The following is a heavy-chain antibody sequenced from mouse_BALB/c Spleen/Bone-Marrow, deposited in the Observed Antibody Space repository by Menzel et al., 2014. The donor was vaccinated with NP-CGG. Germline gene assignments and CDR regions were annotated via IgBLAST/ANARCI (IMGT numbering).Heavy chain of an antibody. V-gene: IGHV2-9*02. CDR2: IWAGGST. CDR1: GFSLTNYG. J-gene: IGHJ4*01. D-gene: IGHD1-2*01. Sequence: VKLVESGPGLVAPSQSLSITCTVSGFSLTNYGVRWVRQPAGKGLEWLGVIWAGGSTNYNSALMSRLSISKDNSKSQVFLKVNSLQTDDTAMYYCARGSIRPDYYAMDYWGQGTSVTVSS. CDR3: ARGSIRPDYYAMDY.